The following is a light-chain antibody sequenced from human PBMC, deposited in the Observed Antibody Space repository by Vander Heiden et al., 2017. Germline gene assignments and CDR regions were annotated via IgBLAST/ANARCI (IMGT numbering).Light chain of an antibody. J-gene: IGKJ1*01. Sequence: DTKMTQFPSSLSASVGDRVTITCRASQNILTWLAWYHQKPGQAPKLLIYDASILEDGVSSSFRGSDSGTEFTLTITSLQPEDSATYYCQEYKNEARTFGQGTKV. CDR2: DAS. CDR3: QEYKNEART. V-gene: IGKV1-5*01. CDR1: QNILTW.